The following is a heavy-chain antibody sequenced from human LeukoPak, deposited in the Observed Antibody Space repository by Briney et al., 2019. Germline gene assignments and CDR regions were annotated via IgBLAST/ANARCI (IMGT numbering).Heavy chain of an antibody. V-gene: IGHV3-48*03. CDR3: ARDRCSSTSCYTPNWFDP. CDR1: GFTFSRYE. CDR2: ISSSGSTI. D-gene: IGHD2-2*02. J-gene: IGHJ5*02. Sequence: GGSLRLSCAASGFTFSRYEMNWVRQAPGKGLEWVSYISSSGSTIYYADSVKGRFTISRDNDKNSLYLHMNSLRAEDTAVYYCARDRCSSTSCYTPNWFDPWGQGTLVTVSS.